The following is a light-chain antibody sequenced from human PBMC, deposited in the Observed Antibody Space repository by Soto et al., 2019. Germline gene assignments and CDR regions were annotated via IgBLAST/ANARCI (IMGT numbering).Light chain of an antibody. J-gene: IGKJ4*01. CDR1: QSVSSNF. V-gene: IGKV3-20*01. CDR3: QNYGSPPVT. CDR2: ATS. Sequence: EIVLTQSPGTLSLSPGERATLSCSASQSVSSNFLAWYQQKPGQAPRLLIYATSVRATGIPDRFSGSGSGTDFTLTIGRLEPEVVGTYFCQNYGSPPVTFGGGTKVEIK.